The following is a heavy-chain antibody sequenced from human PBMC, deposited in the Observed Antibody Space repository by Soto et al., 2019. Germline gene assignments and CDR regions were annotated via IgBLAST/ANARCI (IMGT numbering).Heavy chain of an antibody. CDR2: IYYSGTT. CDR1: GGSINSGGYY. J-gene: IGHJ4*02. Sequence: PSETLSLTCTVSGGSINSGGYYWSWIRQHPGKGLEWVGYIYYSGTTYYNPSLQSRLSISRDTPKNQFSLKLTSVTAADTAVYYCARRIPTAGIFDYWGQGTLVTVYS. CDR3: ARRIPTAGIFDY. D-gene: IGHD6-13*01. V-gene: IGHV4-31*03.